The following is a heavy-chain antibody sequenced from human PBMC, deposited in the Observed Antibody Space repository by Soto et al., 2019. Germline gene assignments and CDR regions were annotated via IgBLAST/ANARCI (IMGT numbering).Heavy chain of an antibody. CDR1: GFTVISNY. Sequence: GGSLRLSCAASGFTVISNYMSWVLQAPWKGLEWVSVIYSGGSTYYADSVKGRFTISRHNSKNTLYLQMNSLRAEDTAVYYCARLSTYYYDSSGYYPKAPRFYGMDVWGQGTTVTVSS. J-gene: IGHJ6*02. CDR2: IYSGGST. CDR3: ARLSTYYYDSSGYYPKAPRFYGMDV. V-gene: IGHV3-53*04. D-gene: IGHD3-22*01.